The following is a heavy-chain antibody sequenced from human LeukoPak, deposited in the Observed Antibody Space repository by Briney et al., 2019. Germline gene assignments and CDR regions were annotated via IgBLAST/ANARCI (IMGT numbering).Heavy chain of an antibody. CDR2: VSKTGNT. V-gene: IGHV4-59*08. J-gene: IGHJ4*02. D-gene: IGHD1-26*01. CDR1: GASLTTHH. CDR3: ARRGAPSKFYYFDS. Sequence: PSETLSLTCTVSGASLTTHHWAWIRQPPGKGLEWIGFVSKTGNTNYNASLKSRVTISADTSKNTFSLKLSSLTAADTAVYFCARRGAPSKFYYFDSWGQGTLVTVSS.